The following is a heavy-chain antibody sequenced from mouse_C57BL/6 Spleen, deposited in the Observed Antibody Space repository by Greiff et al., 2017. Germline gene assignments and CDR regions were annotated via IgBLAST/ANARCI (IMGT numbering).Heavy chain of an antibody. D-gene: IGHD4-1*01. CDR1: GFTFSDYY. V-gene: IGHV5-16*01. J-gene: IGHJ2*01. CDR3: ARDGVGRNYFDY. Sequence: EVKLVESEGGLVQPGSSMKLSCTASGFTFSDYYMAWVRQVPEKGLEWVANINYDGSSTYYLDSLKSRFIISRDNAKNILYLQMSSLKSEDTATYYCARDGVGRNYFDYWGQGTTLTVSS. CDR2: INYDGSST.